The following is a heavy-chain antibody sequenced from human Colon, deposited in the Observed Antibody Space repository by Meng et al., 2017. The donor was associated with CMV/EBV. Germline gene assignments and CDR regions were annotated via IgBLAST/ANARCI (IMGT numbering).Heavy chain of an antibody. D-gene: IGHD2-15*01. J-gene: IGHJ4*02. Sequence: CTFSGGSISSGGYYWSWIRQHPGKGLEWIGYIYYTGSTYYNPSLKSRVVISGDTSKNQFSLKLSSVTAADTAVYFCARDPGSGPDYWGQGTLVTVSS. V-gene: IGHV4-31*03. CDR3: ARDPGSGPDY. CDR1: GGSISSGGYY. CDR2: IYYTGST.